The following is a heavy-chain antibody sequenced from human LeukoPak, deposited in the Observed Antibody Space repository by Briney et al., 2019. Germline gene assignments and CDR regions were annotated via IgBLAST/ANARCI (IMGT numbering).Heavy chain of an antibody. D-gene: IGHD6-19*01. CDR3: ARDYSSGWSFDY. CDR2: INPSGGST. J-gene: IGHJ4*02. CDR1: GYTFTSYY. V-gene: IGHV1-46*01. Sequence: ASVKVSCKTSGYTFTSYYKHWVRQAPGQGLEWMGIINPSGGSTSYAQKFQGRVTMTRDTSTSTVYMELRSLRSEDTAVYYCARDYSSGWSFDYWGQGTLVTVSS.